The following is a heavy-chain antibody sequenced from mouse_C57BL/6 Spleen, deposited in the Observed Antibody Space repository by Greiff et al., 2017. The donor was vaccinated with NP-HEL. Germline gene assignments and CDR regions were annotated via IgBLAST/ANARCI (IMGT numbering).Heavy chain of an antibody. CDR3: ARLKDYGIFAY. J-gene: IGHJ3*01. CDR1: GYTFTDYY. CDR2: INPNNGGT. V-gene: IGHV1-26*01. D-gene: IGHD2-4*01. Sequence: VQLQQSGPELVKPGASVKISCKASGYTFTDYYMNWVKQSQGKSLEWIGDINPNNGGTSYNQKFTGKATLTVDKSSSTAYMELRSLTSEDSAVYYCARLKDYGIFAYWGQGTLVTVSA.